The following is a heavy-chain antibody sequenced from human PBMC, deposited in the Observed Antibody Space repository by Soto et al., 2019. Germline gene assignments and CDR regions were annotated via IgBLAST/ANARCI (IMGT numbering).Heavy chain of an antibody. V-gene: IGHV1-18*04. J-gene: IGHJ4*03. CDR1: GYTFSSYS. CDR2: ISTYSGNT. D-gene: IGHD1-20*01. Sequence: ASVKVSCKTSGYTFSSYSINWVRQAPGQGLEWMAWISTYSGNTHYAESVQGRVTVTLDKSARTAFMEMRGLTPDDPAVYFCAGDNCYCGRWGQGTRVTVAS. CDR3: AGDNCYCGR.